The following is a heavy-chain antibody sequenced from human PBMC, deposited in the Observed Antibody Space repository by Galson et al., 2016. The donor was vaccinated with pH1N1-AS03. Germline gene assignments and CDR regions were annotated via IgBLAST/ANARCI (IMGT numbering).Heavy chain of an antibody. V-gene: IGHV2-5*02. CDR2: IYWDDDK. CDR3: SHCLSQVEGTVRFDP. CDR1: EFSLTTSGVG. J-gene: IGHJ5*02. Sequence: PALVKPTQTLTLTCTFSEFSLTTSGVGEAWIRQPPGKALEWLALIYWDDDKRYSPSLKNRLTITKDSFRNKVVLSMTNMGPVDTAIYYCSHCLSQVEGTVRFDPWGQGNLVTVSS. D-gene: IGHD2-8*02.